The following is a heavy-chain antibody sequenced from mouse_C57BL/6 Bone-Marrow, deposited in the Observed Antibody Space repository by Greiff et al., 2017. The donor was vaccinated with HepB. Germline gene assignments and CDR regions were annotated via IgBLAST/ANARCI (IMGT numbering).Heavy chain of an antibody. CDR3: ARVDFYYGPHWYFDV. J-gene: IGHJ1*03. V-gene: IGHV1-64*01. CDR2: IHPNSGST. CDR1: GYTFTSYW. Sequence: VQLQQPGAELVKPGASVKLSCKASGYTFTSYWMHWVKQRPGQGLEWIGMIHPNSGSTNYNEKFKSKATLTVYKSSSTAYMQLSSLTSEDSAVYYCARVDFYYGPHWYFDVWGTGTTFTVSS. D-gene: IGHD1-1*01.